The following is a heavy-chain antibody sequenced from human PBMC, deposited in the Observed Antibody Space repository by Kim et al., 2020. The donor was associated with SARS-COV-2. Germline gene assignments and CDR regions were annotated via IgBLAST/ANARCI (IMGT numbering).Heavy chain of an antibody. Sequence: GGSLRLSCAASGFTFSSYGMHWVRQAPGKGLEWVAVIWDDGSNKYYADSVKGRFTISRDNSKNTLYLQMNSLRAEDTAVYYCARDLSGGYTYTFDYWGQGTLVTVSS. CDR2: IWDDGSNK. CDR1: GFTFSSYG. J-gene: IGHJ4*02. CDR3: ARDLSGGYTYTFDY. V-gene: IGHV3-33*01. D-gene: IGHD5-12*01.